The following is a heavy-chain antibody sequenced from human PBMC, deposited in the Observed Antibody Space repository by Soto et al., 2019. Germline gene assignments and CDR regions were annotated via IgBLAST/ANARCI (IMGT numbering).Heavy chain of an antibody. D-gene: IGHD2-2*01. V-gene: IGHV4-59*12. CDR3: ARVGQPPSDY. CDR1: DASISSYY. CDR2: VYYTGTT. J-gene: IGHJ4*02. Sequence: PSETLSLTCTVSDASISSYYWSWIRQPPGKGLEWIGFVYYTGTTDYNPSLKSRVTISVDTSKKEISLKLSSVTAADTAVYYCARVGQPPSDYWGQGTLVTVSS.